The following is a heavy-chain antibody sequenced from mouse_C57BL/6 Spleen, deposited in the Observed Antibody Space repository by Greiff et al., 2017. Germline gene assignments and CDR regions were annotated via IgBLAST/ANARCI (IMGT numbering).Heavy chain of an antibody. V-gene: IGHV5-16*01. J-gene: IGHJ4*01. CDR2: INYDGSST. CDR1: GFTFSDYY. CDR3: ARDTYYYAMDY. Sequence: EVMLVESEGGLVQPGSSMKLSCTASGFTFSDYYMAWVRQVPEKGLEWVANINYDGSSTYYLDSLKSRFIISRDNAKNILYLQMSSIKSEDTATYYCARDTYYYAMDYCGQGTSVTVSS.